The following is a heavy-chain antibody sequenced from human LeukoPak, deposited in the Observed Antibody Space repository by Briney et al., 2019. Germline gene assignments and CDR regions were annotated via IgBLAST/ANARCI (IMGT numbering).Heavy chain of an antibody. CDR1: GGSFSGYY. D-gene: IGHD1-26*01. J-gene: IGHJ4*02. CDR3: ARGGVVVGATNFDY. Sequence: SETLSLTCAVYGGSFSGYYWSWIRQPAGKGLEWIGRIYANGGANYNPSLKSRVTMSLDTSKKQFSLKLSSVTAADTAVYYCARGGVVVGATNFDYWGQGTLVTVSS. CDR2: IYANGGA. V-gene: IGHV4-59*10.